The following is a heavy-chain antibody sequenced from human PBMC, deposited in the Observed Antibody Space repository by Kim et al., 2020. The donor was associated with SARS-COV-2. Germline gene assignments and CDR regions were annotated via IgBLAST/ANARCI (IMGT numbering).Heavy chain of an antibody. CDR1: GFTFSSYG. J-gene: IGHJ4*02. D-gene: IGHD5-12*01. V-gene: IGHV3-33*01. CDR3: ARDWGVATIRDHFDY. CDR2: IWYDGSNK. Sequence: GGSLRLSCAASGFTFSSYGMHWVRQAPGKGLEWVAVIWYDGSNKYYADSVKGRFTISRDNSKNTLYLQMNSLRAEDTAVYYCARDWGVATIRDHFDYWGQGTLVTVSS.